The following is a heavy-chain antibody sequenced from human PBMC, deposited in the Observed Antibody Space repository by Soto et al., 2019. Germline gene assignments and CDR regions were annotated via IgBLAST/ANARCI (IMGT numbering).Heavy chain of an antibody. Sequence: GGSLRLSCAASGFTFSNAWMNWVRQAPGKGLEWVGRIKSKTDGGTTDYAAPVKGRFTISRDDSKNTLYLQMNSLKTEDTAVYYCTTSIVGAYYYYGMDVWGQGTTVTVSS. D-gene: IGHD1-26*01. CDR3: TTSIVGAYYYYGMDV. CDR2: IKSKTDGGTT. J-gene: IGHJ6*02. CDR1: GFTFSNAW. V-gene: IGHV3-15*07.